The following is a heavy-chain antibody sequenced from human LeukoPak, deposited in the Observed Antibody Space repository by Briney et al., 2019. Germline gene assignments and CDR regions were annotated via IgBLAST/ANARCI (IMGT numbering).Heavy chain of an antibody. V-gene: IGHV1-18*04. CDR3: AREVVTTNRNWFDP. Sequence: ASVKVSCKTSGYTFTSYAISWVRQAPGQGLEWMGWISTYNGNTNYAQKLQGRVTMTTDTSTSTAYMELSSRRSEDTAVYYCAREVVTTNRNWFDPWGQGTLVTVSS. CDR1: GYTFTSYA. CDR2: ISTYNGNT. D-gene: IGHD4-11*01. J-gene: IGHJ5*02.